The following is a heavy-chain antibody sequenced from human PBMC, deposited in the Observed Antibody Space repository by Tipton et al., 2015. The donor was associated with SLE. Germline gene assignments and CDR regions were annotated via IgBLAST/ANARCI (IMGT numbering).Heavy chain of an antibody. CDR2: IYYSGST. D-gene: IGHD3-22*01. CDR3: ARFDSSGYYPPAEYFQH. J-gene: IGHJ1*01. CDR1: GGSISSHY. V-gene: IGHV4-59*11. Sequence: TLSLTCTVSGGSISSHYWSWIRQPPGKGLEWIGYIYYSGSTNYNPSLESRVTISVDTSKNQFSLKLSSVTAADTAVYYCARFDSSGYYPPAEYFQHWGQGTLVTVSS.